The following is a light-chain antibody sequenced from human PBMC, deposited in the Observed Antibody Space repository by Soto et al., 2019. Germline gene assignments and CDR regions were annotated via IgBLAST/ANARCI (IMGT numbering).Light chain of an antibody. CDR1: QSVSSY. J-gene: IGKJ4*01. CDR3: QQRGA. CDR2: DAS. V-gene: IGKV3-11*01. Sequence: EILLTQSPATLSLSPGERATLSCRASQSVSSYLAWYQQKPGQAPRLLIYDASNRATGIPARFSGSGSGTDFTLTISSLEPEDFAVYYCQQRGAFGGGTKVEIK.